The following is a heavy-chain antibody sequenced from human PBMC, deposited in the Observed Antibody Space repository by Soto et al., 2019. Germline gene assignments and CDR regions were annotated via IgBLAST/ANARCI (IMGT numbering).Heavy chain of an antibody. CDR3: ARLGESGNYHPAGY. CDR1: GGTFNSYA. J-gene: IGHJ4*02. CDR2: LIPMLGAA. Sequence: QVQLVQSGAEVRKPGSSVKVSCKASGGTFNSYAVSWVRQAPGQGLEWMGGLIPMLGAAKYAQKFRGRVTISADDSTRVAYLEVSSLRSEDTAVYYCARLGESGNYHPAGYWGQGTLVTVSS. D-gene: IGHD3-16*01. V-gene: IGHV1-69*01.